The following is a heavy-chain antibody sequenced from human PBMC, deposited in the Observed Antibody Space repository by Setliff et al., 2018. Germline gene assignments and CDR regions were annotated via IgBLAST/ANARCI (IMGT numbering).Heavy chain of an antibody. CDR3: ARVPVVGATKLYWFDP. CDR1: GYTFTSYA. Sequence: ASVKVSCTASGYTFTSYAMHWVRQAPGQRLEWMGWINAGNGNTKYSQKFQGRVTITRDTSASTAYMELSSLRSEDTAVYYCARVPVVGATKLYWFDPWGQGTLVTVSS. J-gene: IGHJ5*02. CDR2: INAGNGNT. D-gene: IGHD1-26*01. V-gene: IGHV1-3*01.